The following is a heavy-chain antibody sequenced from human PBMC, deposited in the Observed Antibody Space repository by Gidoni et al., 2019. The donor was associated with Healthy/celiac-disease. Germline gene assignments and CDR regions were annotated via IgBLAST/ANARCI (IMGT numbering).Heavy chain of an antibody. Sequence: QVQLVESGGGVVQPGRSLRLSCAASGFTFSSYGMHWVRQAPGKGLEWVAVIWYDGSNKYYADSVKGRFTISRDNSKNTLYLQMNSLRAEDTAVYYCAKYGGNSDAFDIWGQGTMVTVSS. D-gene: IGHD2-21*02. CDR3: AKYGGNSDAFDI. CDR1: GFTFSSYG. CDR2: IWYDGSNK. V-gene: IGHV3-33*06. J-gene: IGHJ3*02.